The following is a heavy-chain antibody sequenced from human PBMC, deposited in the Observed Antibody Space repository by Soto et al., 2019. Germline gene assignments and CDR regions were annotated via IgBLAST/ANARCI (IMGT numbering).Heavy chain of an antibody. CDR3: VRGGRGYTRDDVFDI. CDR2: FGASSWPI. Sequence: EVQLVESGGGLVKPGGSLRLSCLDSTFTFSSYSMNWVRQAPGQGLEWVSSFGASSWPIFYADSLKGRFTISRDNSKNSLYLQMNSLRAEDTAVYYCVRGGRGYTRDDVFDIWGQGTMVTVSS. J-gene: IGHJ3*02. CDR1: TFTFSSYS. D-gene: IGHD2-2*02. V-gene: IGHV3-21*02.